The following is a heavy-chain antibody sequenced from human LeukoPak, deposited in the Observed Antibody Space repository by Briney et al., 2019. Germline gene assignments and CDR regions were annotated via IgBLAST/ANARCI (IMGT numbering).Heavy chain of an antibody. D-gene: IGHD4-17*01. CDR3: ANEIRPNDY. J-gene: IGHJ4*02. CDR2: ISISGDTT. Sequence: GGSLRLSCVASGFTFSSHAMTWVRQAPGKGLEWVSAISISGDTTYYADAVKGQFTISRDNSKNTVYLQMNSPRAEDTAVYYCANEIRPNDYWGQGTLVTVSS. CDR1: GFTFSSHA. V-gene: IGHV3-23*01.